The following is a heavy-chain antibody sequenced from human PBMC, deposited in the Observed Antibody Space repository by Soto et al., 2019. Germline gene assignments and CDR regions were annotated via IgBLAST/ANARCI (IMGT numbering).Heavy chain of an antibody. CDR1: GFPFSNAW. V-gene: IGHV3-15*01. J-gene: IGHJ4*02. Sequence: GGSLRLSCAASGFPFSNAWMSWVRQAPGKGLEWVGRIKSKTDGGTTDYAAPVKGRFTISRDDSKNTLYLQMNSLKTGDTAVYYCTTKYSGYDYGFDYWGQGTLVTVSS. CDR2: IKSKTDGGTT. D-gene: IGHD5-12*01. CDR3: TTKYSGYDYGFDY.